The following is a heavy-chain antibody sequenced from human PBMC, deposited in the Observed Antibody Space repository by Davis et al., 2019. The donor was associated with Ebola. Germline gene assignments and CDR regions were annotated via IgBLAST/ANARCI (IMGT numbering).Heavy chain of an antibody. Sequence: PGGSLRLSCAASGFTFSSYAMHWVRQAPGKGLEWVAVISYDGSNKYYADSVKGRFTISRDNSKNTLYLQMNSLRAEDTAVYYCARPSRPSGSGSYPDYWGQGTLVTVSS. D-gene: IGHD3-10*01. J-gene: IGHJ4*02. CDR2: ISYDGSNK. V-gene: IGHV3-30-3*01. CDR1: GFTFSSYA. CDR3: ARPSRPSGSGSYPDY.